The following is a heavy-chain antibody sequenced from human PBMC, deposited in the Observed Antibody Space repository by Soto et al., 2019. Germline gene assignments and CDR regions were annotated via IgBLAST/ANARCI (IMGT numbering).Heavy chain of an antibody. CDR2: IIPILGIA. D-gene: IGHD2-2*01. J-gene: IGHJ6*03. Sequence: QVQLVQSGAEVKKPGSSVKVSCKASGGTFSSYTISWVRQAPGQGLEWMGRIIPILGIANYAQKFQGRVTITADKSTSTAYMELSSLISEDTAVYYCARVKRDCSSTSCYADYYYYYMDVWGKGTTVTVSS. CDR1: GGTFSSYT. V-gene: IGHV1-69*02. CDR3: ARVKRDCSSTSCYADYYYYYMDV.